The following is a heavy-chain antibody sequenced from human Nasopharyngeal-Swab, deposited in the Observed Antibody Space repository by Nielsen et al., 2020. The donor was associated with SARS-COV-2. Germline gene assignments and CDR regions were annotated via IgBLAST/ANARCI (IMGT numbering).Heavy chain of an antibody. CDR2: IKSKTDGGTT. D-gene: IGHD6-13*01. V-gene: IGHV3-15*01. CDR3: TTDLAAAGDYYYYYYMDV. J-gene: IGHJ6*03. CDR1: GFTFSNAW. Sequence: GESLKISCAASGFTFSNAWMSWVRQAPGKGLEWVGRIKSKTDGGTTDYAAPVKGRFTISRDDSKNTLYPQMNSLKTEDTAVYYCTTDLAAAGDYYYYYYMDVWGKGTTVTVSS.